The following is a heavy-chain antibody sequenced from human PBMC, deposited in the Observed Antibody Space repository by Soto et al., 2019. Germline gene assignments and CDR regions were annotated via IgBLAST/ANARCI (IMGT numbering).Heavy chain of an antibody. D-gene: IGHD3-22*01. CDR3: ASGDYYDSAGYGFDAFNI. J-gene: IGHJ3*02. V-gene: IGHV4-59*01. CDR2: IHYSGST. Sequence: QVQLQESGSGLVKPSETLSLTCTVSGGSIGGYYWTWIRQPPGKGLEWIGYIHYSGSTNYNPSLRSRVTISVDMSKNQFSLKVYSVTAADTAVYYCASGDYYDSAGYGFDAFNIWGQGARVAVSS. CDR1: GGSIGGYY.